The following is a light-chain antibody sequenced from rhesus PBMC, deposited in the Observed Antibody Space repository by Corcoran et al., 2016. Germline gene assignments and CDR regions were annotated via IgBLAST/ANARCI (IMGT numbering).Light chain of an antibody. V-gene: IGLV2-23*01. CDR3: SSYGGSNTYI. CDR1: SSDIGAYNY. J-gene: IGLJ1*01. Sequence: HAALTQPPSVSGSPGQSVTISCTGTSSDIGAYNYVSWYQQHPGKAPKLEIYDVNKRPSGVSDRFSGSKSGHTASLTISGLQAEDVADYYCSSYGGSNTYIFGAGTRLTVL. CDR2: DVN.